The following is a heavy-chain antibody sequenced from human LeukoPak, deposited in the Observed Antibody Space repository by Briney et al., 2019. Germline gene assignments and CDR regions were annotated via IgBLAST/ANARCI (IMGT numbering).Heavy chain of an antibody. CDR1: GFIFSGYA. CDR3: ADGRGPPDY. CDR2: IKQDGSEK. D-gene: IGHD5-24*01. Sequence: PGGSLRLSCAASGFIFSGYAMSWVRQAPGKGLEWVANIKQDGSEKYYVDSVKGRFTISRDNAKNSLYLQMDSLRVEDTAVYYCADGRGPPDYWGQGTLVTVSS. J-gene: IGHJ4*02. V-gene: IGHV3-7*01.